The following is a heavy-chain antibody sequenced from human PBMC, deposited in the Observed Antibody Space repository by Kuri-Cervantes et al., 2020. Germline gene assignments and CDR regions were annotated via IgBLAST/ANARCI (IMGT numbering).Heavy chain of an antibody. J-gene: IGHJ5*02. CDR3: ARQTAMVRGAFDP. D-gene: IGHD3-10*01. Sequence: GVSLKISCKGSGYSFTSYWIGWVRQMPGKGLEWMGIIYPGDSDTRYSPSFQGQVTISADKSISTAYLQWSSLKASDTAMYYCARQTAMVRGAFDPWGQGTLVTVSS. CDR1: GYSFTSYW. CDR2: IYPGDSDT. V-gene: IGHV5-51*01.